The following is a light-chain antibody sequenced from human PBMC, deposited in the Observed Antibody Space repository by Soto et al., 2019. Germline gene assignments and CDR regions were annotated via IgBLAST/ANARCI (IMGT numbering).Light chain of an antibody. CDR3: QQSYRTPYT. J-gene: IGKJ2*01. CDR1: ANIRNY. CDR2: AAS. Sequence: DIQMTQSPSSLSASVGDRVTIACRASANIRNYLNWYQHKPGKAPKLLIYAASSLQSGVPSRFSGSGSGTDFTLTICSLQPEDFATYYCQQSYRTPYTFGQGTKLEI. V-gene: IGKV1-39*01.